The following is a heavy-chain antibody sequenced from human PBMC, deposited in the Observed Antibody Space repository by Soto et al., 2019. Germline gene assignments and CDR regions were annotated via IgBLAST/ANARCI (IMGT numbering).Heavy chain of an antibody. CDR1: GFSISSSSYY. Sequence: SETLSLTCTVSGFSISSSSYYRGWIGQPPGKGLEWIGSIYYSGSTYYNPSLKSRVTISVDTPKNQFSLKLSFVTAADTAVYYCAKRRMTMVRGVINRPRFDYWGQGTLVTVSS. CDR2: IYYSGST. D-gene: IGHD3-10*01. CDR3: AKRRMTMVRGVINRPRFDY. V-gene: IGHV4-39*01. J-gene: IGHJ4*02.